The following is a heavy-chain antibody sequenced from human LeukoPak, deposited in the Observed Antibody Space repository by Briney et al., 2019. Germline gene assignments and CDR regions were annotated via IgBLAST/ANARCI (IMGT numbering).Heavy chain of an antibody. CDR2: ISNSSSTI. Sequence: GGSLRLSCVASGFTFSSYSMNWVRQAPGKGLEWVSYISNSSSTIYYADSVKGRFTISRDNAKNTLYLQMESLRVEDTAIYYCATDWAWGGFDHWGQGALVTVSS. J-gene: IGHJ4*02. CDR1: GFTFSSYS. V-gene: IGHV3-48*04. D-gene: IGHD3-16*01. CDR3: ATDWAWGGFDH.